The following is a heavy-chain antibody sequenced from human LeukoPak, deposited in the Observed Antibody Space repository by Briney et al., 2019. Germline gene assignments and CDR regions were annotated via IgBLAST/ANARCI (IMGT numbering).Heavy chain of an antibody. J-gene: IGHJ5*02. CDR3: ARPYCSSTSCLDFDP. CDR1: GYTFTSYD. V-gene: IGHV1-8*01. D-gene: IGHD2-2*01. Sequence: ASVKVSRKASGYTFTSYDINWVRQATGQGLEWMGWMNPNSGNTGYAQKFQGRVTMTRNTSISTAYMELSSLRSEDTAVYYCARPYCSSTSCLDFDPWGQGTLVTVSS. CDR2: MNPNSGNT.